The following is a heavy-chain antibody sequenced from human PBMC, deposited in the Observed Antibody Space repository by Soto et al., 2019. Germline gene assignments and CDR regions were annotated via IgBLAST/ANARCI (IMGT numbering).Heavy chain of an antibody. CDR3: ASMSHDSELDYYDSSGYYVAIDY. CDR2: SYYSGST. V-gene: IGHV4-59*01. CDR1: GGSISSGY. Sequence: SETLSLTCTVSGGSISSGYWSWIRQPPGKGLEGIGYSYYSGSTNYNPSLERRVTISVDTSKNQFSLKLSSVTAADTAVYYCASMSHDSELDYYDSSGYYVAIDYWGQGTLVTVSS. D-gene: IGHD3-22*01. J-gene: IGHJ4*02.